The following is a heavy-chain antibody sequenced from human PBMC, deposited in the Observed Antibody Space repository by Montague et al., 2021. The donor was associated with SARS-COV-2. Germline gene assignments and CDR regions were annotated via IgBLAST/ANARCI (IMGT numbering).Heavy chain of an antibody. CDR1: GGSINSSSYY. CDR2: IYYSGST. D-gene: IGHD1-20*01. J-gene: IGHJ6*02. V-gene: IGHV4-39*01. CDR3: ARRVTGTTVHYYYYGMDV. Sequence: SKTLSPTCTVSGGSINSSSYYWGWIRQPPGKGLEWIGSIYYSGSTYYNPSLKSRVTISVDTSKNQFSLKLSSVTAADTAVYYCARRVTGTTVHYYYYGMDVWGQGTTVTVSS.